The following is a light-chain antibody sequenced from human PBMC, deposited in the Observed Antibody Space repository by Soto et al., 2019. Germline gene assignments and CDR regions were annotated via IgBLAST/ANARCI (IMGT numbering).Light chain of an antibody. Sequence: EIVVTQSPGTLSLSPGERATLSCRASQSVSSSFLAWYQQKPGQAPRLLIYGASSMATGIPDWFSGSGSGTDVTLTISRLEPEDVAMYYCQQYGSSPRTFGQGTKLETK. CDR3: QQYGSSPRT. CDR1: QSVSSSF. V-gene: IGKV3-20*01. J-gene: IGKJ2*01. CDR2: GAS.